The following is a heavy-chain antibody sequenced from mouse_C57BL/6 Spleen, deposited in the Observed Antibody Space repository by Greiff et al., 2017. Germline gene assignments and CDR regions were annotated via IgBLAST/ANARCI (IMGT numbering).Heavy chain of an antibody. CDR1: GYTFTSYW. CDR3: ARSYDYDETWFAY. J-gene: IGHJ3*01. CDR2: IHPNSGST. D-gene: IGHD2-4*01. V-gene: IGHV1-64*01. Sequence: QVQLQQPGAELVKPGASVKLSCKASGYTFTSYWMHWVKQRPGQGLEWIGMIHPNSGSTNYNEKFKSKATLTVDKSSSTAYMQLSSLTSEDSAVYYCARSYDYDETWFAYWGQGTLVTVSA.